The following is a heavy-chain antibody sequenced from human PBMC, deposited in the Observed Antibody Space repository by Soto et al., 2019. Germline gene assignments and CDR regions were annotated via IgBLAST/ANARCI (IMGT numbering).Heavy chain of an antibody. J-gene: IGHJ4*02. D-gene: IGHD1-26*01. Sequence: QLQLQASRPGLVKPSETLSLTCTVSGGSISSSSYYWGWIRQPPGKGLEWIGSIYYSGSTYYNPSLKSRVTISVDTSKNQCSLNVSSVTAADTAVYYCARPHIVGATSLWGQGTLVTVSS. CDR3: ARPHIVGATSL. V-gene: IGHV4-39*01. CDR1: GGSISSSSYY. CDR2: IYYSGST.